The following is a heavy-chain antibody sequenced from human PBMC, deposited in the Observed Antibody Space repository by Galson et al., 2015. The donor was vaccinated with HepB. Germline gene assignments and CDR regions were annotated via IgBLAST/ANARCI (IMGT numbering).Heavy chain of an antibody. V-gene: IGHV3-30*18. Sequence: SLRLSCAASGFTFSSYGMHWVRQAPGKGLEWVAVISYDGSNKYYADSVKGRFTISRDNSKNTLYLQMNSLRAEDTAVYYCANGEEGTLLLGDFDYWGQGTLVTVSS. CDR3: ANGEEGTLLLGDFDY. J-gene: IGHJ4*02. CDR1: GFTFSSYG. CDR2: ISYDGSNK. D-gene: IGHD3-10*01.